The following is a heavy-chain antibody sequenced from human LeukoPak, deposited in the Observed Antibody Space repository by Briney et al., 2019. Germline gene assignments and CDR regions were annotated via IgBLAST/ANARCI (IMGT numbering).Heavy chain of an antibody. J-gene: IGHJ3*02. CDR2: IYSGGST. V-gene: IGHV3-53*01. D-gene: IGHD2-2*01. CDR3: ARDGCSSTSCSAFDI. CDR1: GFTVSSNY. Sequence: GGSLRLSCAASGFTVSSNYMSWVRQAPGKGLEWVSVIYSGGSTYYADSVKGRFTISRDNSKNTLYLQMNSLRAEDTAVYYCARDGCSSTSCSAFDIWGQGTMVTVSS.